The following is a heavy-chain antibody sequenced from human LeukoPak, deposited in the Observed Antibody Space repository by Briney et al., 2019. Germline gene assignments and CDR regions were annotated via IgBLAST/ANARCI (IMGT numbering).Heavy chain of an antibody. J-gene: IGHJ3*02. D-gene: IGHD6-19*01. CDR2: ISYDGSNK. CDR1: GFTFSSYG. Sequence: GGSLRLSCAASGFTFSSYGMHWVRQAPGKGLEWVAVISYDGSNKYFADSVKGRFTISRDNPKNTLYLQMNSLRAEDTAVYYCAKDSGIAVAGTLRAFDIWGQGTMVTVSS. V-gene: IGHV3-30*18. CDR3: AKDSGIAVAGTLRAFDI.